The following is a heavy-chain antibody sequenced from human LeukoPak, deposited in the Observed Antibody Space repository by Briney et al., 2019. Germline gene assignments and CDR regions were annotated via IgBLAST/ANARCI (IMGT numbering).Heavy chain of an antibody. Sequence: GASVKVSCKASGGTFSSYAISWARQAPGQGLEWMGGIIPIFGTANYAQKFQGRVTITTDESTSTAYMELSSLRSEDTAVYYCARDRIAARGVDYYYMDVWGKGTTVTVSS. CDR1: GGTFSSYA. J-gene: IGHJ6*03. D-gene: IGHD6-6*01. CDR2: IIPIFGTA. V-gene: IGHV1-69*05. CDR3: ARDRIAARGVDYYYMDV.